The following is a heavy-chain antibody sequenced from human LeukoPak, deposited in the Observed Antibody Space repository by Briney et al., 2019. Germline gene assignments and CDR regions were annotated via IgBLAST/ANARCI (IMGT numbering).Heavy chain of an antibody. V-gene: IGHV3-23*01. D-gene: IGHD6-6*01. CDR1: GFSFSSYA. J-gene: IGHJ5*02. CDR3: ASSSPARSALGWFDP. CDR2: VSISGAAT. Sequence: QSGGSLRLSCAASGFSFSSYAMSWVRQAPGKGLEWVSTVSISGAATYYADSVKGRFTISRDNAKNSLYLQMNSLRAEDTAVYYCASSSPARSALGWFDPWGQGTLVTVSS.